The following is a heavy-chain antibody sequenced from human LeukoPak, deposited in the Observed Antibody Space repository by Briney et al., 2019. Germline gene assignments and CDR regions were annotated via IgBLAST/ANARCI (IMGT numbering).Heavy chain of an antibody. J-gene: IGHJ4*02. V-gene: IGHV4-39*01. CDR2: IYYSGST. CDR3: ARRRPYSSSWSALYY. CDR1: GGSISSSSYY. Sequence: PSETLSLTCTVSGGSISSSSYYWGWIRQPPGKGLEWIGSIYYSGSTYYNPSLKSRVTISVDTSKNQFSLKLSSVTAADTAVYYCARRRPYSSSWSALYYWGQGTLVTVSS. D-gene: IGHD6-13*01.